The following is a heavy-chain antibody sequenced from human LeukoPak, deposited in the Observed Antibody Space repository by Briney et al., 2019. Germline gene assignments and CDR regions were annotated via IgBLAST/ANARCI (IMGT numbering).Heavy chain of an antibody. J-gene: IGHJ4*02. V-gene: IGHV3-66*01. Sequence: GGSLRLSCAASGFTVSSNYMNWVRQAPGKGLEWVSVIYSGGSTYYADSVEGRFTISRGNSKNTLYLQMNSLRAEDTAVYYCARDDGYNRFGFDYWGQGTLVTVSS. CDR3: ARDDGYNRFGFDY. D-gene: IGHD5-24*01. CDR1: GFTVSSNY. CDR2: IYSGGST.